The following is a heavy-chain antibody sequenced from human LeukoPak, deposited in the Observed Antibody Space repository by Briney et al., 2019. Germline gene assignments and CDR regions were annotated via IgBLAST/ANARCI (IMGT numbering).Heavy chain of an antibody. J-gene: IGHJ3*02. CDR3: AKDGGEQLVRGAFDI. Sequence: PGGSLRLSCAASGFTFRSYGMHWVRQDPGKGLEWVAFIRYDGSNKYYADSAKGRFTISRDNSKNTLYLQMNSLRAEDTAVYYCAKDGGEQLVRGAFDIWGQGTMVTVSS. D-gene: IGHD6-6*01. CDR2: IRYDGSNK. V-gene: IGHV3-30*02. CDR1: GFTFRSYG.